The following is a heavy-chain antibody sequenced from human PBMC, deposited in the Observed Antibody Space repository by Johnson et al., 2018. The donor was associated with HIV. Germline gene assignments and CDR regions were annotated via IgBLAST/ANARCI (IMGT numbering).Heavy chain of an antibody. CDR2: IKQDGSEK. V-gene: IGHV3-7*05. CDR3: ASRSNGVVPAAYFESYLDI. Sequence: VQLVESGGGLVQPGGSLRLSCAASGFTFSSYWMSWVRQAPGKGLEWVANIKQDGSEKYYVDYVKGRLTISRDNAKNSLYLQMNSLRAEDRAVYYCASRSNGVVPAAYFESYLDIWGQGTMVTVSS. D-gene: IGHD2-2*01. CDR1: GFTFSSYW. J-gene: IGHJ3*02.